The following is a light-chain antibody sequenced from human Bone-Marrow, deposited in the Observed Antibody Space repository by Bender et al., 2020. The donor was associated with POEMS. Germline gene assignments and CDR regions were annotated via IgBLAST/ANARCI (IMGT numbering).Light chain of an antibody. CDR1: SSNIGAPFD. CDR3: QSYDSALNTVV. V-gene: IGLV1-40*01. CDR2: SNT. Sequence: QSVLTQPPSVSGAPGQRVTISCTGSSSNIGAPFDVHWYQQLPGTAPKLLIYSNTDRPLGVPDRFSDSRSGTSASLAISGLQADDEAAYYCQSYDSALNTVVFGGGTQLTVL. J-gene: IGLJ2*01.